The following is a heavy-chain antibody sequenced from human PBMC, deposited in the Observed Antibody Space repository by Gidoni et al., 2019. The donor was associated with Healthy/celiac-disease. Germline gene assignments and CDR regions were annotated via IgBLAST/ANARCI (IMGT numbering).Heavy chain of an antibody. CDR3: ARIRVYDYVWGSYRLFDY. D-gene: IGHD3-16*02. Sequence: QVTLKESGPVLVKPTETLTLTCTVSGFSLSNARMGVSWIRQPPGKALEWLAHIFSNDEKSYSTSLKSRLTISKDTSKSQVVLTMTNMDPVDTATYYCARIRVYDYVWGSYRLFDYWGQGTLVTVSS. V-gene: IGHV2-26*01. CDR1: GFSLSNARMG. J-gene: IGHJ4*02. CDR2: IFSNDEK.